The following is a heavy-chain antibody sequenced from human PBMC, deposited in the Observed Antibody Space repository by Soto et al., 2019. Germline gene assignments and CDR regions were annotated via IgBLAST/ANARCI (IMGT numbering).Heavy chain of an antibody. V-gene: IGHV1-18*01. Sequence: ASVKVSCKASGYTFTSYGISWVRQAPGQGLEWMGWISAYNGNTNYAQKLQGRVTMTTDTSTSTAYMELRSLRSDDTAVYYCGRDWGGFWSGYDPLFDYGGQXTLVTVPS. D-gene: IGHD3-3*01. J-gene: IGHJ4*02. CDR3: GRDWGGFWSGYDPLFDY. CDR2: ISAYNGNT. CDR1: GYTFTSYG.